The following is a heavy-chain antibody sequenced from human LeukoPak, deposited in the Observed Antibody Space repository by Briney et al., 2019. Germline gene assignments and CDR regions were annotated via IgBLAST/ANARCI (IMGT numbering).Heavy chain of an antibody. CDR2: IYYSGST. J-gene: IGHJ4*02. D-gene: IGHD6-19*01. CDR3: ARHASGWYDFDY. CDR1: GGSISSSSYY. V-gene: IGHV4-39*01. Sequence: PLGSPSLTCIVSGGSISSSSYYRGWTRPPPRTGLEWIGSIYYSGSTYYNPSLKSRVTISVDTFKNQFSLKLSSVTAADTAVYYCARHASGWYDFDYRGQGTLVTVSS.